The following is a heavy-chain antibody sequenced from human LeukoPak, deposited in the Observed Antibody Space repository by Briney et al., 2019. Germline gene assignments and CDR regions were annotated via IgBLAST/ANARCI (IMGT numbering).Heavy chain of an antibody. CDR2: IKQDGSEK. Sequence: GGSLRLSRAASGFTFSSYWMSWVRQALGKGLEWVANIKQDGSEKYYVDSVKGRFTISRDNAKNSLYLQMNSLRAEDTAVYYCAREDSGSYYRYFDYWGQGTLVTVSS. D-gene: IGHD1-26*01. J-gene: IGHJ4*02. CDR1: GFTFSSYW. CDR3: AREDSGSYYRYFDY. V-gene: IGHV3-7*01.